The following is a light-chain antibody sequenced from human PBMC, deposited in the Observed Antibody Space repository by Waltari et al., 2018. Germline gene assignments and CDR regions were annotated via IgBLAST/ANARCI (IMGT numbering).Light chain of an antibody. V-gene: IGLV2-14*01. Sequence: QSALTQPASVSGSPGQSITISCTGTRSDVGGINVVSRYQQHPGQAPKPIIYYVSKLPSGVSNRFSGSKSGNTASLTISGLQAEDEADYYCSSYTSSSTYVVFGGGTKLTVL. CDR2: YVS. J-gene: IGLJ2*01. CDR3: SSYTSSSTYVV. CDR1: RSDVGGINV.